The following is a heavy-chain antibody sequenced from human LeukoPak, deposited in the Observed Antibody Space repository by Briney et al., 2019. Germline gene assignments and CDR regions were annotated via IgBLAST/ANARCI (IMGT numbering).Heavy chain of an antibody. CDR1: GGSISSYY. CDR2: IYYSGST. Sequence: PSETLSLTCTVSGGSISSYYWSWIRQPPGKGLEWIGYIYYSGSTNYNPSLKSRVTISVDTSKNQFSLKLSSVTAADTAVYYCARKGRYFDYWGRGTLVTVSS. J-gene: IGHJ4*02. CDR3: ARKGRYFDY. V-gene: IGHV4-59*01.